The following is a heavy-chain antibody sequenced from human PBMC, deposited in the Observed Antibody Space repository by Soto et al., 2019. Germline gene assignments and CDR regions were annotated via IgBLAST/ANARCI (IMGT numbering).Heavy chain of an antibody. V-gene: IGHV3-74*01. Sequence: GGSLRLSCAASGFTFSIYWMHWVRQAPGKGLVWVSRINSDGISTTYADSVKGRFTISRDNAKNTLYLQMNSLRVDDTAVYYCARNTIVEADGFDPWGQGTLVTVSS. CDR1: GFTFSIYW. CDR2: INSDGIST. CDR3: ARNTIVEADGFDP. D-gene: IGHD6-13*01. J-gene: IGHJ5*02.